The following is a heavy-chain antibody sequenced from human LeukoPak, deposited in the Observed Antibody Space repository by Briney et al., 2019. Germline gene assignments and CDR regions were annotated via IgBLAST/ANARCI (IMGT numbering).Heavy chain of an antibody. CDR3: ARTAEWLRFDYFDY. D-gene: IGHD5-12*01. Sequence: GASVKVSCKASGYTFTSYAMNWVRQAPGQGLEGMGWINTNTGNPTYAQGFTGRFVFSLDTSVSTAYLQISSLKAEDTAVYYCARTAEWLRFDYFDYWGQGTLVTVSS. V-gene: IGHV7-4-1*02. CDR2: INTNTGNP. J-gene: IGHJ4*02. CDR1: GYTFTSYA.